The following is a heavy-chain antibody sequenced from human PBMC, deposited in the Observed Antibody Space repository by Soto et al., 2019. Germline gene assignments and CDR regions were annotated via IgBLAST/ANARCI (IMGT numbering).Heavy chain of an antibody. Sequence: QVQLVQSGAEVKKPGASVKVSCKASGYTFTSYAMHWVRQAPGQRLEWMGWINAGNGNTKYSQKFQGRVTITRDTSASTADMELSSLRSEDTAVYYCARDQVDFWSGYFPYWGQGTLVTVSS. CDR2: INAGNGNT. CDR3: ARDQVDFWSGYFPY. D-gene: IGHD3-3*01. CDR1: GYTFTSYA. V-gene: IGHV1-3*01. J-gene: IGHJ4*02.